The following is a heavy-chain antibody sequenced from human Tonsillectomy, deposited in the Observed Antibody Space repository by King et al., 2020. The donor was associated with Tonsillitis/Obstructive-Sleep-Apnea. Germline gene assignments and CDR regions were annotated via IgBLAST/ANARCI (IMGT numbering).Heavy chain of an antibody. CDR1: GFTVSSNY. V-gene: IGHV3-66*01. J-gene: IGHJ6*03. Sequence: VQLVESGGGLVQPGGSLRLSCAASGFTVSSNYMSWVRQAPGKGLEWVSVIYSGGSTYYADSVKGRFTISRDNSKNTLYLQLNSLRAEDTAVYYCARDGKRIAYCSSTSCDAGHYYYYYMDVWGKGTTVTVSS. CDR3: ARDGKRIAYCSSTSCDAGHYYYYYMDV. CDR2: IYSGGST. D-gene: IGHD2-2*01.